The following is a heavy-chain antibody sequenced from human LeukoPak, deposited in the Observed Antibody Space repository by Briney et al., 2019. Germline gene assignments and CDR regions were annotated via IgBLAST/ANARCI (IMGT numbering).Heavy chain of an antibody. D-gene: IGHD5-12*01. CDR2: IYPGDSDI. V-gene: IGHV5-51*01. CDR3: ARRAYSGYDLYYFDY. J-gene: IGHJ4*02. Sequence: GESLKISCKGSGYSFTTYWIGWVRQMPGKGLEWMGIIYPGDSDIRYSPSFEGQVTISADQSISTAYLQWSSLKASDTAMYYCARRAYSGYDLYYFDYWGQGTLVTVSS. CDR1: GYSFTTYW.